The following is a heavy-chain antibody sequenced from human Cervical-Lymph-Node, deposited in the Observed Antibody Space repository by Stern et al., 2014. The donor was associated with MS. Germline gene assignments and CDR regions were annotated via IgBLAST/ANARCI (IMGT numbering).Heavy chain of an antibody. CDR3: ARNQPEVTPLGY. CDR2: IYSGGST. J-gene: IGHJ4*02. CDR1: GLTVSNNY. Sequence: EVQLVASGGGLIQPGGSLRLSCAASGLTVSNNYMSWVRQAPGQGLEWVSVIYSGGSTYYAASVRGRFTISRDNSKNTLYLQMNSLRAEDTAVYYCARNQPEVTPLGYWGQGTLVTVSS. V-gene: IGHV3-53*01. D-gene: IGHD4-23*01.